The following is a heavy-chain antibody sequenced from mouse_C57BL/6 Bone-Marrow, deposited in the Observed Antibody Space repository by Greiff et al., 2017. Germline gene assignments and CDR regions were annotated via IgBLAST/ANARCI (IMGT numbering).Heavy chain of an antibody. D-gene: IGHD2-3*01. CDR2: FYPGSGSI. J-gene: IGHJ3*01. CDR1: GYTFTEYS. CDR3: ARNGYDGYPAWFAY. V-gene: IGHV1-62-2*01. Sequence: VQLQQSGAELVKPGASVKLSCKASGYTFTEYSIHWVKQRPGQGLEWIGWFYPGSGSIKYNEKFKDKATLTADKSSSTVYMLLSRLTSDDSAVYFYARNGYDGYPAWFAYWGQGTLVTVSA.